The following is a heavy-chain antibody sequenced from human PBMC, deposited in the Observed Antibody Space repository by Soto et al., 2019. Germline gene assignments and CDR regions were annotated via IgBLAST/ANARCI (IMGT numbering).Heavy chain of an antibody. J-gene: IGHJ4*02. CDR2: INHSGST. CDR3: ERDSVAPAAMVAFDY. CDR1: GGSFSGYY. D-gene: IGHD2-2*01. Sequence: SETLSLTCAVYGGSFSGYYWSWIRQPPGKGLEWIGEINHSGSTNYNPSLKSRVTISVDTSKNQFSLKLSSVTAADTAVYYCERDSVAPAAMVAFDYWGQGTLVNVSS. V-gene: IGHV4-34*01.